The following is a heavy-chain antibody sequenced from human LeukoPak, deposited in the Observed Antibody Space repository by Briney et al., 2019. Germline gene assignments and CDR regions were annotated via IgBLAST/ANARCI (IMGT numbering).Heavy chain of an antibody. V-gene: IGHV3-48*04. CDR3: AREGVPYSYDY. Sequence: GGSLRLSCAASGFTFNTYSMNWVRQPPGKGLEWVSCISSSSTIYYSDSVKGRFTISRDNTKNSLYLQMNSLRAEDTAVYYCAREGVPYSYDYWGQGTLVTVSS. D-gene: IGHD5-18*01. CDR2: ISSSSTI. CDR1: GFTFNTYS. J-gene: IGHJ4*02.